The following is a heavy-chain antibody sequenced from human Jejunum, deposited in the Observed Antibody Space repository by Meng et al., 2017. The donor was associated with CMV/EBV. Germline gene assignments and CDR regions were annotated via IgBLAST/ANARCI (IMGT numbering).Heavy chain of an antibody. V-gene: IGHV1-18*04. CDR3: ARGPFDYWLDP. J-gene: IGHJ5*02. CDR1: GYIFSVYS. Sequence: SCKPAGYIFSVYSISWVRPAPRQGLGWMSCMSTTSGITNYAQNIQGRVSMTADTSTSTAYMELRNLRSDDTAVYYCARGPFDYWLDPWGQGTLVTVSS. CDR2: MSTTSGIT.